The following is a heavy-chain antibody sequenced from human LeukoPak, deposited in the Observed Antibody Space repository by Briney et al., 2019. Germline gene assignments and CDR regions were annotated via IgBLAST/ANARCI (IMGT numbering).Heavy chain of an antibody. CDR2: IKTDGSST. CDR3: ARDKGPSYLSSFDY. V-gene: IGHV3-74*01. Sequence: GRSLRLSCAASGFTFSSYWMHWVRQAPGKGLGWVSHIKTDGSSTNYAESVKGRFTISRDNAKNTVYLQMNRLRAEYTAVYYCARDKGPSYLSSFDYRGQGPLVTVSS. CDR1: GFTFSSYW. D-gene: IGHD2-2*01. J-gene: IGHJ4*02.